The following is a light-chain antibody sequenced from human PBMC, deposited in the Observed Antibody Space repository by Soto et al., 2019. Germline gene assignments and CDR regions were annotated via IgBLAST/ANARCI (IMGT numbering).Light chain of an antibody. CDR2: EAS. V-gene: IGLV2-23*01. Sequence: QSALTQPASVSGSPGQSITISCTGTNNDVGGYNFVSWYQQDPDKAPKLIIYEASKRPSGISSRFSGSKSGNTASLTISGLQAEDEADYYCCSYAGSDNVIFGGGTKLTVL. J-gene: IGLJ2*01. CDR3: CSYAGSDNVI. CDR1: NNDVGGYNF.